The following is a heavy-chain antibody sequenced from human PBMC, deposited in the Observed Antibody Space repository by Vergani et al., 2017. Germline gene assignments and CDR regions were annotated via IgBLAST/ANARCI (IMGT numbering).Heavy chain of an antibody. CDR2: INHSGST. Sequence: QVQLQESGPGLVKPSQTLSLTCTVYGGSFSGYYWSWIRQPPGKGLEWIGEINHSGSTNYNPSLKSRVTISVDTSKNQFSLKLSSVTAADTAVYYCARGLNYDYWGQGTLVTVSS. J-gene: IGHJ4*02. V-gene: IGHV4-34*09. CDR1: GGSFSGYY. CDR3: ARGLNYDY. D-gene: IGHD1-7*01.